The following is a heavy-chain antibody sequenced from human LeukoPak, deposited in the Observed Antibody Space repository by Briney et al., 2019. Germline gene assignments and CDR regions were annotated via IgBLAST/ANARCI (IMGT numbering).Heavy chain of an antibody. CDR1: GGTFSSYA. CDR3: ASGPISCSGGSCYSVYTDY. J-gene: IGHJ4*02. Sequence: VASVKVSCKASGGTFSSYAISWVRQAPGQGLEWMGGIIPIFGTANYAQKFQGRVTITADESTSTAYMELSSLRSEDTAVYYCASGPISCSGGSCYSVYTDYWGQGTLVTVSS. V-gene: IGHV1-69*01. D-gene: IGHD2-15*01. CDR2: IIPIFGTA.